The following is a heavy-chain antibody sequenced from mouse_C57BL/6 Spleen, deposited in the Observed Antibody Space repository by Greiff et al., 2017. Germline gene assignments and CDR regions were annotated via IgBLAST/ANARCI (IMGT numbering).Heavy chain of an antibody. CDR3: ARSRYREGVDY. V-gene: IGHV1-64*01. CDR2: IHPNSGST. D-gene: IGHD1-1*01. CDR1: GYTFTSYW. Sequence: VQLQQPGAELVKPGASVKLSCKASGYTFTSYWMHWVKQRPGQGLEWIGMIHPNSGSTNYNEKFKSKATLTVDKSSSTAYMQLSSLTSEDSAVYYGARSRYREGVDYWGQGTTLTVSS. J-gene: IGHJ2*01.